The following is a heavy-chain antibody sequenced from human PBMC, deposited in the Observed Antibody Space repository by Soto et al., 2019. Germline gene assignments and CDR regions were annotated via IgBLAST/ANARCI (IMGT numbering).Heavy chain of an antibody. CDR2: IIPIFGTA. Sequence: QVQLVQSGAEVKKPGSSVKVSCKASGGTFSTDSINWVRQAPGQGLEWMGGIIPIFGTADYAQKFQGRVTLTADESTATAYMELSSLVSEDTAVYYCARGHDYGGNSDAFDFWGQATMVTVSS. V-gene: IGHV1-69*12. D-gene: IGHD4-17*01. CDR1: GGTFSTDS. J-gene: IGHJ3*01. CDR3: ARGHDYGGNSDAFDF.